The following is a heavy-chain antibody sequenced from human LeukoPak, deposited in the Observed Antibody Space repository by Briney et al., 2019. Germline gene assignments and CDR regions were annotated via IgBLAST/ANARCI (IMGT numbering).Heavy chain of an antibody. V-gene: IGHV1-3*03. J-gene: IGHJ5*02. CDR2: INAGNGNT. CDR1: GYTFTSYA. D-gene: IGHD5-18*01. CDR3: ARRGYGHRGWFDP. Sequence: ASVKVSCKASGYTFTSYAMHWVRQAPGQRLEWMGWINAGNGNTKYSQEFQGRVTITRDTSASTAYMELSSLRSEDMAVYYCARRGYGHRGWFDPWGQGTLVTVSS.